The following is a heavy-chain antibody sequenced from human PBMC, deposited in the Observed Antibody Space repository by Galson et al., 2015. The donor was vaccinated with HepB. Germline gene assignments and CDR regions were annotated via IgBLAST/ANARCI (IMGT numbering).Heavy chain of an antibody. CDR2: IWYDGSNK. D-gene: IGHD6-13*01. CDR3: ARGIAAGLYYYYGMDV. V-gene: IGHV3-33*08. CDR1: GFTFSSYG. J-gene: IGHJ6*02. Sequence: SLRLSCAASGFTFSSYGMHWVRQAPGKGLEWVAVIWYDGSNKYYADSVKGRFTISRDNSKNTLYLQMNSLRAEDTAVYYCARGIAAGLYYYYGMDVWGQGTTVTVSS.